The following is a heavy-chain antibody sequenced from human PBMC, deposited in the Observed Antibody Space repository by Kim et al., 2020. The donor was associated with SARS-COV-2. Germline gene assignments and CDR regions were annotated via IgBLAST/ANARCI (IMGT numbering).Heavy chain of an antibody. J-gene: IGHJ4*02. D-gene: IGHD1-7*01. V-gene: IGHV3-23*01. CDR2: ISGSTVDT. CDR1: GFSFSNYA. CDR3: TKTGTGTWGFGY. Sequence: GGSLRLSCAASGFSFSNYAMTWVRQAPGQGLEWVSAISGSTVDTYYADSVKGRFIISRDNSKNTLYLQMYNLGVEDTAIYYCTKTGTGTWGFGYWGQGTL.